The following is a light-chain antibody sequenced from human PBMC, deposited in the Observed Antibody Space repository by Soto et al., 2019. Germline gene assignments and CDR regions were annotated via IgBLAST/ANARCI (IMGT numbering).Light chain of an antibody. J-gene: IGLJ1*01. Sequence: QSALTQPASVSGSPGQSITISCTGTSSDVGGYNFVSWYQQYPDEAPRLMIYDVSNRPSGVPNRFSGSKSGDSASLTISGLQAEDEADYYCTSFTSSHTYVFGTAPKATVL. V-gene: IGLV2-14*03. CDR3: TSFTSSHTYV. CDR1: SSDVGGYNF. CDR2: DVS.